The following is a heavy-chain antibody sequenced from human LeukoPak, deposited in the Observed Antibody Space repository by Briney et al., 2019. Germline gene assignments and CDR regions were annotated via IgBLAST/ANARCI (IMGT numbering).Heavy chain of an antibody. D-gene: IGHD3-22*01. CDR3: ARAGNYYDSSGYRPFDY. J-gene: IGHJ4*02. CDR1: GGSFSGYY. V-gene: IGHV4-34*01. CDR2: INHSGST. Sequence: SETLSLTCAVYGGSFSGYYWSWIRQPPGKGLEWIGEINHSGSTYYNPSLKSRVTISVDTSKNQFSLKLSSVTAADTAVYYCARAGNYYDSSGYRPFDYWGQGTLVTVSS.